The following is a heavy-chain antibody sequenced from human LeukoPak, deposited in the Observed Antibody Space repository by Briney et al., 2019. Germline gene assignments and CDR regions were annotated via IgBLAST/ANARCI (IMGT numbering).Heavy chain of an antibody. J-gene: IGHJ3*02. V-gene: IGHV3-43*02. CDR2: SGNDGST. Sequence: GGSLRLSCAASGFTFDDHAMHWVRQAPGKGLEWVSLSGNDGSTKYADSVKGRFTISRDNNKKSRYLEMNSLRIEDTALYHCASQTKHYYGSRSYWTAFDTWGQGTMVTVSS. CDR1: GFTFDDHA. D-gene: IGHD3-10*01. CDR3: ASQTKHYYGSRSYWTAFDT.